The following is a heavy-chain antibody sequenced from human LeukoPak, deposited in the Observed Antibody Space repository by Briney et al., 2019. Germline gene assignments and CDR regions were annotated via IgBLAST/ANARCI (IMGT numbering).Heavy chain of an antibody. Sequence: PSETLSLTCTVSGGSISSYYWSWIRQPPGKGLEWIGYIYYSGSTNYNPSLKSRVTIPVDTSKNQFSLKLSSVTAADTAVYYCARTPYSSSWYVFDYWGQGTLVTVSS. D-gene: IGHD6-13*01. CDR2: IYYSGST. CDR3: ARTPYSSSWYVFDY. V-gene: IGHV4-59*08. CDR1: GGSISSYY. J-gene: IGHJ4*02.